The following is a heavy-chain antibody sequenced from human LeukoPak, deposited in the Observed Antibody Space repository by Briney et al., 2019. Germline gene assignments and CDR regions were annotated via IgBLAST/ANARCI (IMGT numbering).Heavy chain of an antibody. V-gene: IGHV3-23*01. J-gene: IGHJ3*02. CDR1: GFTFSNYA. D-gene: IGHD3-22*01. Sequence: GGSLRLSCAASGFTFSNYAMSWVRQAPGKGLEWVSSISGTGGSTYYADSVKGRFTISRDNAKNSLYLQMNSLRAEDTAVYYCARKARMGYYDSSRLGAFDIWGQGTMVTVSS. CDR3: ARKARMGYYDSSRLGAFDI. CDR2: ISGTGGST.